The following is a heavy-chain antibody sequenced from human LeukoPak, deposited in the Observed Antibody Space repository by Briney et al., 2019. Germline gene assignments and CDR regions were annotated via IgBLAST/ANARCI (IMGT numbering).Heavy chain of an antibody. J-gene: IGHJ6*02. CDR3: ARGRVVIIQDGMDV. CDR1: GGSFSGYY. V-gene: IGHV4-34*01. CDR2: INHSGST. Sequence: SETLSLTCAVYGGSFSGYYWSWIRQPPGKGLEWIGEINHSGSTNYNPSLKSRVTISVDTSKNQFSLKLSSVTAADTAVYYCARGRVVIIQDGMDVWGQGTTVTVSS. D-gene: IGHD3-3*01.